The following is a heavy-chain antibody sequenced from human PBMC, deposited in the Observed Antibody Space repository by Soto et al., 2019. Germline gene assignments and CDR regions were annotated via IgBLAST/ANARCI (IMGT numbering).Heavy chain of an antibody. D-gene: IGHD6-13*01. CDR3: ARFDTEYSSSSYPDY. CDR1: GGSISSYY. Sequence: SETLSLTCTVSGGSISSYYWSWIRQPPGKGLEWIGYIYYSGSTNYNPSLKSRVTISVDTSKNQFSLKLSSVTAADTAVYYCARFDTEYSSSSYPDYWGQGTLVTVSS. CDR2: IYYSGST. J-gene: IGHJ4*02. V-gene: IGHV4-59*01.